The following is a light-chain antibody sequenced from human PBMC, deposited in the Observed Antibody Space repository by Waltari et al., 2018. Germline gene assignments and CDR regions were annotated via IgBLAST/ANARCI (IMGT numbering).Light chain of an antibody. V-gene: IGLV1-40*01. CDR2: GNT. J-gene: IGLJ3*02. CDR1: SSNIGAGYA. Sequence: QSVLTQPPSVSGAPGQRVTISCTGSSSNIGAGYAVHWYQQLPGTAPKLLIYGNTNRPSGVPDRFSGSKSGTSASLAITGLQAEDEADYYCQCYDSSLSGSVCGGGTKLTVL. CDR3: QCYDSSLSGSV.